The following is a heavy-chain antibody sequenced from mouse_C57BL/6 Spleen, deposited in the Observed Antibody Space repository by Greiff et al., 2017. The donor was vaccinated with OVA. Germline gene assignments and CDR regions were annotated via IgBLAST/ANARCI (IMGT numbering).Heavy chain of an antibody. CDR3: TVYYGNYVDD. D-gene: IGHD2-1*01. V-gene: IGHV1-15*01. J-gene: IGHJ2*01. CDR1: GYTFTDYE. Sequence: QVQLQQSGAELVRPGASVTLSCKASGYTFTDYEMHWVKQTPVHGLEWIGAIDPETGGTAYNQKFKGKAKLTADKSSSTTYMELRSLTSEDSAVYYCTVYYGNYVDDWGQGTTLTVSS. CDR2: IDPETGGT.